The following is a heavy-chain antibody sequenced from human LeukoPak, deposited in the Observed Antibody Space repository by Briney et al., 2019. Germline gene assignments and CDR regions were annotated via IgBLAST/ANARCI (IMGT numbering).Heavy chain of an antibody. D-gene: IGHD6-25*01. CDR1: GYSISSGYH. J-gene: IGHJ4*02. Sequence: SETLSLTCTVSGYSISSGYHWGWIRQPPGKGLEWIGSMYHSGSTYHNPSLKSRVNISVDRSKNKFSLKLSSVTAADTAVYYCARDRGGPGDYWGQGTLVTVSS. CDR2: MYHSGST. CDR3: ARDRGGPGDY. V-gene: IGHV4-38-2*02.